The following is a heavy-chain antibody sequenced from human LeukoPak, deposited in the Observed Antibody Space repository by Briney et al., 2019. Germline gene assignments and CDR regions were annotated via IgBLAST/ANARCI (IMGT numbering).Heavy chain of an antibody. CDR3: ARGYGDSIHFDY. V-gene: IGHV3-7*04. J-gene: IGHJ4*02. Sequence: HPVGSLRLSCAASGFTFGSYWMNWVRQAPGKGLEWVANIKQDGSDKYYVDSVKGRFTISRDNAKISLFLQMNSLRAEDTAVYYCARGYGDSIHFDYWGQGTLVTVSS. CDR2: IKQDGSDK. D-gene: IGHD4-17*01. CDR1: GFTFGSYW.